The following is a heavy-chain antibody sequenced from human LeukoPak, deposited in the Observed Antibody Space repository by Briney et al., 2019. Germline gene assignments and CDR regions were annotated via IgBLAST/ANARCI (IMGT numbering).Heavy chain of an antibody. J-gene: IGHJ4*02. CDR1: GYTFTGYY. CDR3: ARDLLSGSSRVIDY. V-gene: IGHV1-2*02. D-gene: IGHD3-10*01. Sequence: GASVEVSCKASGYTFTGYYMHWVRQAPGQGLEWMGWINPNSGGTNYAQKFQGRVTMTRDTSISTAYMELSRLRSDDTAVYYCARDLLSGSSRVIDYWGQGTLVTVSS. CDR2: INPNSGGT.